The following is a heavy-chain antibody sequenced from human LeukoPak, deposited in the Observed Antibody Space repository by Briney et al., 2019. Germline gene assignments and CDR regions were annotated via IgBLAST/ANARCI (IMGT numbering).Heavy chain of an antibody. CDR2: IYYSGST. V-gene: IGHV4-39*01. D-gene: IGHD1-26*01. CDR3: AKLSEGGY. CDR1: GGSISSSSFY. J-gene: IGHJ4*02. Sequence: PSETLSLTCTVSGGSISSSSFYWGWIRQPPGKGLEWIGSIYYSGSTYYNPSLKSRVTISVDTSKNQFSLKLSSVTAADTAVYYCAKLSEGGYWGQGTLVTVSP.